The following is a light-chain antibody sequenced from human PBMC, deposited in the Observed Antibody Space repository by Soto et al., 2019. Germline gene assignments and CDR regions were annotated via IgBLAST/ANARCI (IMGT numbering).Light chain of an antibody. CDR1: SSDVGGYNY. Sequence: SALTQPRSVSGSPGQSVTISCTGTSSDVGGYNYVSWYQQHPGKAPKVMIYDVSERPSGVPDRFSGSKSGNTASLTISGLQAEDEADYSCCSYAGSYTWVFGGGTKLTVL. J-gene: IGLJ3*02. V-gene: IGLV2-11*01. CDR2: DVS. CDR3: CSYAGSYTWV.